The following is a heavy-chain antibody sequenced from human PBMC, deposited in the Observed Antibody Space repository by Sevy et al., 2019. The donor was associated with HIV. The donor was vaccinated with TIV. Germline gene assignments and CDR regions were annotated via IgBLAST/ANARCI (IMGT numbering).Heavy chain of an antibody. V-gene: IGHV3-21*01. CDR1: GFTFSSYS. CDR2: ISSSSYI. D-gene: IGHD2-15*01. J-gene: IGHJ4*02. CDR3: ASNYCSGGSCYLYYFDY. Sequence: GGSLRLSCAASGFTFSSYSMNWVRQAPGKGLEWVSSISSSSYIYYADSVKGRFIISRDNAKNSLYLQMNSLRAEDTAVYYCASNYCSGGSCYLYYFDYWGQGTLVTVSS.